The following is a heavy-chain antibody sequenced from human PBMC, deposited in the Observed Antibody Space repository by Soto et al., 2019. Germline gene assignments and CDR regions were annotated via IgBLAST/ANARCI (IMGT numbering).Heavy chain of an antibody. CDR3: ARDLRAAGRPGMDV. Sequence: QVQLVQSGAEVKKPGSSVKVSCKASGGTFSSYAISWVRQAPGQGLEWMGGIIPIVGTGNYAQNFQGRVTISADESTSTDYMELSSLKSEDTAMYYCARDLRAAGRPGMDVWGQGTPVTVSS. J-gene: IGHJ6*02. V-gene: IGHV1-69*01. D-gene: IGHD6-13*01. CDR1: GGTFSSYA. CDR2: IIPIVGTG.